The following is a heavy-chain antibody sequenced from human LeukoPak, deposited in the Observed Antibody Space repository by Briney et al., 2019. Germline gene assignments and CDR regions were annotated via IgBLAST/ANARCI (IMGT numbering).Heavy chain of an antibody. CDR1: GYTFTGYY. CDR2: INPNSGGT. Sequence: GAPVKVSCKASGYTFTGYYIHWVRQAPGQGLEWMGWINPNSGGTNFAQKFQGRVTMTRDTSISTAYMELSRLRSDDTAVYYCARDYDILTGYSDWGQGTLVTVSS. D-gene: IGHD3-9*01. J-gene: IGHJ4*02. V-gene: IGHV1-2*02. CDR3: ARDYDILTGYSD.